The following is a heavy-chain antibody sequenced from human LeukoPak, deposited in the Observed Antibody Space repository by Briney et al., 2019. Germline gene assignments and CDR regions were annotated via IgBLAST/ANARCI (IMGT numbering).Heavy chain of an antibody. V-gene: IGHV1-2*02. Sequence: ASVKVSCKASGYTFTDYYMHWVRQAPGQGLEWMGWINAKSGDTKYAQKFQARVTMTRDTSITTTYMGVSRLSSDDTAVYYCARQNTGQLDSWGQGTLVTVSS. CDR3: ARQNTGQLDS. J-gene: IGHJ5*01. CDR1: GYTFTDYY. CDR2: INAKSGDT. D-gene: IGHD2-8*02.